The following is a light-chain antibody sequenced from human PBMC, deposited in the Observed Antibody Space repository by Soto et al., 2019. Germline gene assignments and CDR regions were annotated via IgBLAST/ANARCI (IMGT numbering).Light chain of an antibody. CDR1: QDIITW. Sequence: DVQMTQSPSSLSASVGDRVTITFRASQDIITWLAWYQQEPGKAPNLLIYTASNLQSGVPSRFSGSGSGTHFTLTISSRQPEDFGTYYCQQTDSFPITFGQGTRLEIK. J-gene: IGKJ5*01. CDR2: TAS. CDR3: QQTDSFPIT. V-gene: IGKV1-12*01.